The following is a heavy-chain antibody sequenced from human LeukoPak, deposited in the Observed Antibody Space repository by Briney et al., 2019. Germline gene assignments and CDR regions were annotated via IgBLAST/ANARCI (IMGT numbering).Heavy chain of an antibody. Sequence: SETLSLTCTVSGGSISSSSYYWGWIRQPPGKGLEWIGSIYYSGSTYYNPSLKSRVTISVDTSKNQFSLKLSSVTAADTAVYYCARLRRGPGFYVWGKFPDYWGQGTLVTVSS. CDR3: ARLRRGPGFYVWGKFPDY. D-gene: IGHD3-16*01. V-gene: IGHV4-39*07. J-gene: IGHJ4*02. CDR2: IYYSGST. CDR1: GGSISSSSYY.